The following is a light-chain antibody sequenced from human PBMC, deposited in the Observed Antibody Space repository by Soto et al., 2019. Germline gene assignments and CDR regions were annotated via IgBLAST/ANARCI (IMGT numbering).Light chain of an antibody. V-gene: IGKV3-20*01. Sequence: EILLTQSPGTLSWSPGERATLSCRSSQSVSSNYLAWYQQKRGQAPRLLIYGASSRATGIPTRFSGSGSGTDVTLTISRLEPEDFAVYYCQQYDTSPRTFGQGTKVEI. J-gene: IGKJ1*01. CDR3: QQYDTSPRT. CDR1: QSVSSNY. CDR2: GAS.